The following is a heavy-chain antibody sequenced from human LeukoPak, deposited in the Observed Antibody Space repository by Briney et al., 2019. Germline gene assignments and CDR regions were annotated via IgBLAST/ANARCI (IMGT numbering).Heavy chain of an antibody. CDR1: GFTFSGSA. CDR2: IRSKANSYAT. D-gene: IGHD4-23*01. J-gene: IGHJ4*02. V-gene: IGHV3-73*01. CDR3: ARDYGGSSPFDY. Sequence: PGGSLRLSCAASGFTFSGSAMHWVRQASGKGLEWVGRIRSKANSYATAYAASVKGRFTISRDDSKNTAYLQMNSLRAEDTAVYYCARDYGGSSPFDYWGQGTLVTVSS.